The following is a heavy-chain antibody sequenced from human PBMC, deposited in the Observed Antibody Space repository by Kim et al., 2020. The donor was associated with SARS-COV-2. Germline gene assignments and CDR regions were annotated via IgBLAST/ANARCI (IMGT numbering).Heavy chain of an antibody. V-gene: IGHV1-69*04. CDR3: ASRGADSSSWYVFDP. D-gene: IGHD6-13*01. J-gene: IGHJ5*02. CDR1: GGTFSSYA. Sequence: SVKVSCKASGGTFSSYAISWVRQAPGQGLEWMGRIIPILGIANYAQKFQGRVTITADKSTSTAYMELSSLRSEDTAVYYCASRGADSSSWYVFDPWGQGTLVTVSS. CDR2: IIPILGIA.